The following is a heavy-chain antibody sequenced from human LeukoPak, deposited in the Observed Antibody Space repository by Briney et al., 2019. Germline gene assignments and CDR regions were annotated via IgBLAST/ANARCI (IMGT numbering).Heavy chain of an antibody. CDR1: GGSFSGYY. CDR2: IYYSGST. D-gene: IGHD2-15*01. Sequence: SETLSLTCAVYGGSFSGYYWSWIRQPPGKGLEWIGFIYYSGSTNYNPSLKSRVTISVDTSKNHFSLKLTSVTAADTAVYYCARGGASSRYFDYWGRGTLVTVSS. V-gene: IGHV4-59*01. J-gene: IGHJ4*02. CDR3: ARGGASSRYFDY.